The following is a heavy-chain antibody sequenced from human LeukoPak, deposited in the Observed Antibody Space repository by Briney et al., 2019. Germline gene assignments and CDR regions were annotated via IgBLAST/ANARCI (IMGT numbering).Heavy chain of an antibody. CDR3: ARDDPYYYYGMDV. CDR1: GFTFSSYS. CDR2: ISSSSSTI. Sequence: GGSLRLSCAASGFTFSSYSMNWVRQAPGKGLEWVSYISSSSSTIYYADSVKGRFTISRDNAKNSLYLQMNSLRAEDTAVYYCARDDPYYYYGMDVWGQGTTVAVSS. J-gene: IGHJ6*02. V-gene: IGHV3-48*01.